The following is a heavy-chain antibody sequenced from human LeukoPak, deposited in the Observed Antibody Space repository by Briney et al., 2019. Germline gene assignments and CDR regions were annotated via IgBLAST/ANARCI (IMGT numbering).Heavy chain of an antibody. D-gene: IGHD2-15*01. CDR1: GHTFTSYG. CDR3: ARDLSVLSPTPDWFDP. CDR2: ISAYNGNT. V-gene: IGHV1-18*01. J-gene: IGHJ5*02. Sequence: ASVKVSCKASGHTFTSYGISWVRQAPGQGLEWMGWISAYNGNTNYAQKLQGRVTMTTDTSTSTAYMELRSLRSDDTAVYYCARDLSVLSPTPDWFDPWGQGTLVTVSS.